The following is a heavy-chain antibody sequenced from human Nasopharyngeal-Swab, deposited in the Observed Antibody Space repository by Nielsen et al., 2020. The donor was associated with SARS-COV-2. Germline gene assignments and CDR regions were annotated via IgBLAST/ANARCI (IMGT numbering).Heavy chain of an antibody. CDR2: FDPEDGET. CDR3: RVVPAAMWYYYGMDV. J-gene: IGHJ6*02. CDR1: GYALTELS. D-gene: IGHD2-2*01. Sequence: ASVKVSCKVSGYALTELSMHWVRQAPGKGLEWMGGFDPEDGETIYAQKFQGRVTMTEDTSTDTAYMELSSLRSEDTAVYYRRVVPAAMWYYYGMDVWGQGTTVTVSS. V-gene: IGHV1-24*01.